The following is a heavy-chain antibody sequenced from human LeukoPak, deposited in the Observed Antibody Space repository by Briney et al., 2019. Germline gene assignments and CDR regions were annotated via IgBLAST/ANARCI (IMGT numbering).Heavy chain of an antibody. CDR1: GFTFSSYS. V-gene: IGHV3-21*01. J-gene: IGHJ4*02. Sequence: GGSLRLSCSAYGFTFSSYSMNWVRQAPGKGLEWVSSISSSSGDIYYADSVKGRFTISRDNAKNSLYLQMNRLRAEDTAVYYCAREGTYYYDSSGYYNDYWGQGTLVTVSS. D-gene: IGHD3-22*01. CDR3: AREGTYYYDSSGYYNDY. CDR2: ISSSSGDI.